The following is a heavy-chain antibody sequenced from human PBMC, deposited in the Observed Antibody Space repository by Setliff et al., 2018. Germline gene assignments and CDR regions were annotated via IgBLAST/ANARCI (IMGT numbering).Heavy chain of an antibody. D-gene: IGHD2-15*01. J-gene: IGHJ4*02. CDR3: SRLVRYCSKTTCQTASGAEV. Sequence: AASVKVSCKASGYTFSHSGITWVRQAPGQGLEWMGWISVYSGNTNYAQKLQGRVTMTTDATTNTAYMELRGLTSDDTAIYYCSRLVRYCSKTTCQTASGAEVWGQGTLVTVSS. CDR1: GYTFSHSG. CDR2: ISVYSGNT. V-gene: IGHV1-18*01.